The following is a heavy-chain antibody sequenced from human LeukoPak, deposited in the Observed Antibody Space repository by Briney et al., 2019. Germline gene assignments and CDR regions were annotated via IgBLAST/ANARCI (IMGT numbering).Heavy chain of an antibody. D-gene: IGHD5-18*01. CDR2: ISYDGTNK. Sequence: GGSLRLSCAASGFTFSTYSTHWVRQAPGKGLEWVALISYDGTNKFYADSVKGRLTISRDNSKNTLYLQISSLRAEDTAVYYCAKDNSKIQPFDYWGQGTLVTVSS. CDR1: GFTFSTYS. V-gene: IGHV3-30*04. J-gene: IGHJ4*02. CDR3: AKDNSKIQPFDY.